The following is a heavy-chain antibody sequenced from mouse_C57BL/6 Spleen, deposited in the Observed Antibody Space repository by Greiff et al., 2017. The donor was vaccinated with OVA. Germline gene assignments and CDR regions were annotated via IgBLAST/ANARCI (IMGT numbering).Heavy chain of an antibody. CDR2: IYPGSGST. CDR1: GYTFTSYW. CDR3: ARAITTGWFAF. Sequence: QVHVKQPGAELVKPGASVKMSCKASGYTFTSYWITWVKQRPGQGLEWIGDIYPGSGSTNYNEKFKSKATLTVDTSSSTAYMQLSSLTSEDSAVYYCARAITTGWFAFWGQGTLVTVSA. V-gene: IGHV1-55*01. D-gene: IGHD1-1*01. J-gene: IGHJ3*01.